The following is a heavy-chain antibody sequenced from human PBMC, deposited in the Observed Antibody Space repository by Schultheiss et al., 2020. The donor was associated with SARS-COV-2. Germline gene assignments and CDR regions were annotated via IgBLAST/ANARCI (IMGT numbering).Heavy chain of an antibody. Sequence: SVKVSCKASGYTFTSYGISWVRQAPGQGFEWMGGIIPIIGTANYAQNFQDRVTITADEFTYTAYMEVHSLLSDDTAVYYCARFRGDYGSGDDFWGQGTLVTVSS. CDR1: GYTFTSYG. V-gene: IGHV1-69*13. J-gene: IGHJ4*02. CDR2: IIPIIGTA. CDR3: ARFRGDYGSGDDF. D-gene: IGHD4-17*01.